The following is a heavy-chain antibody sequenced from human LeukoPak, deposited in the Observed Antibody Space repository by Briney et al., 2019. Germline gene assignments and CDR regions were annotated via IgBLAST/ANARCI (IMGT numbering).Heavy chain of an antibody. Sequence: GGSLRLSCAASGFTVSSNYMSWVRQAPGKGLEWVSVIYSGGSTYYADSVKGRFTISRHNSKNTLYLQMNSLRAEDTAVYYCARDGFFGSGSPPHYYHGMDVWGQGTTVTVSS. CDR3: ARDGFFGSGSPPHYYHGMDV. CDR2: IYSGGST. J-gene: IGHJ6*02. CDR1: GFTVSSNY. D-gene: IGHD3-10*01. V-gene: IGHV3-53*04.